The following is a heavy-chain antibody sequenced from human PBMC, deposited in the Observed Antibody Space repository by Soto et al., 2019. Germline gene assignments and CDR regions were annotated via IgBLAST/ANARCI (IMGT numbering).Heavy chain of an antibody. CDR1: GFTFSSFA. CDR3: AKGGGGPLCAFDV. Sequence: GQLLEAGGAMVQPGGSLRLSCAASGFTFSSFAMNWVRLPPGRGLERVAAVTSSASSTHYADSVKGRFTISRDNAKKNLEPQMKNLGADETAVYYCAKGGGGPLCAFDVWGHGTMVTVSS. CDR2: VTSSASST. V-gene: IGHV3-23*01. J-gene: IGHJ3*01. D-gene: IGHD3-10*01.